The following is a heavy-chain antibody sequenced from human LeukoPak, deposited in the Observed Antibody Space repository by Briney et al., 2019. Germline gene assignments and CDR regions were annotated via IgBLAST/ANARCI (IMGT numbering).Heavy chain of an antibody. CDR3: ARGAVLRSKNWFDP. V-gene: IGHV1-69*13. J-gene: IGHJ5*02. CDR1: GGTFSSYA. D-gene: IGHD3-3*01. CDR2: IIPIFGTA. Sequence: SVKVSCKASGGTFSSYAISWVRQAPGQGLEWMGGIIPIFGTANYAQKFQGRVTITADESTSTAYMKLSSLKPEDTAVYYCARGAVLRSKNWFDPWGQGTLVTVSS.